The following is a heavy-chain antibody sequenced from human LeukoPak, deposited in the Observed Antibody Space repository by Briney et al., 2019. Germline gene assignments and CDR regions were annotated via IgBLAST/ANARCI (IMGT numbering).Heavy chain of an antibody. V-gene: IGHV1-18*01. CDR3: ARVIYYGSGSPAFDI. CDR1: GYTFTSYG. CDR2: ISAYNGNT. Sequence: GASVKVSCKASGYTFTSYGISWVRQAPGQGLEWMGWISAYNGNTNYAQKLQGRVTMTTDTSTSTAYMELRSLRSDDTAVYYCARVIYYGSGSPAFDIRGQGTMVTVSS. D-gene: IGHD3-10*01. J-gene: IGHJ3*02.